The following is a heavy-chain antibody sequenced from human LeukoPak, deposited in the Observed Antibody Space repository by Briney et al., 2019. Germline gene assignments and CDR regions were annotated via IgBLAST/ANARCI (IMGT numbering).Heavy chain of an antibody. CDR1: GGSFSGYY. CDR2: IYYSGNT. J-gene: IGHJ4*02. Sequence: SETLSLTCAVYGGSFSGYYWSWIRQPPGKGLEWIGSIYYSGNTYYNASLKSRVTISVDTSKNQFSLKLSSVTASDTAVYYCARTRYYYNSRSYGAPYYFDYWGQGTLVTVSS. D-gene: IGHD3-10*01. CDR3: ARTRYYYNSRSYGAPYYFDY. V-gene: IGHV4-34*01.